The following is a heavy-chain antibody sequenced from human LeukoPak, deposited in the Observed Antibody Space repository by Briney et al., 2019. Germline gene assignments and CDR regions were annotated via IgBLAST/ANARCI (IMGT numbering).Heavy chain of an antibody. Sequence: GGSLRLSCAASGFTFSSYEMNWVRQAPGKGLEWVSYISSSGSTIYYADSVKGRFTISRDNAKNSLYLQMNSLRAEDTAVYYCATPLHQQWPYSFDYWGQGTLVTVSS. CDR2: ISSSGSTI. D-gene: IGHD6-19*01. CDR3: ATPLHQQWPYSFDY. J-gene: IGHJ4*02. V-gene: IGHV3-48*03. CDR1: GFTFSSYE.